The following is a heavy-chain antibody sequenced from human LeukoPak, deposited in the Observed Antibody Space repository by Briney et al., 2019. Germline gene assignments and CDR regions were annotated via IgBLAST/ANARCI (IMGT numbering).Heavy chain of an antibody. CDR1: GGSFSGYY. CDR2: INHSGST. V-gene: IGHV4-34*01. J-gene: IGHJ6*03. CDR3: ARGAGRVHIVVVPANYYCIDV. Sequence: SETLSLTCAVYGGSFSGYYWSWIRQPPGKGLEWIGEINHSGSTNYNPSLKSRVTISVDTSKNQFSLKLSSVTAADTAVYYCARGAGRVHIVVVPANYYCIDVWGKGTTVTVPS. D-gene: IGHD2-2*01.